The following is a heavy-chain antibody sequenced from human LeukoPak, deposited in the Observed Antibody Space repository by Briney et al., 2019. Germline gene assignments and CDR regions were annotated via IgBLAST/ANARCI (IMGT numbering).Heavy chain of an antibody. V-gene: IGHV4-39*07. Sequence: SETLSLTCTVSGDSVSSSSHYYWGWIRQPPGKGLEWIASIHYSGGTYYNPSLKSRVTISVETSKIQFSLKLSSVTAADSAVYYCARDSCSSTSCRRKFDNWGQGTLVTVSS. CDR3: ARDSCSSTSCRRKFDN. D-gene: IGHD2-2*01. J-gene: IGHJ4*02. CDR1: GDSVSSSSHYY. CDR2: IHYSGGT.